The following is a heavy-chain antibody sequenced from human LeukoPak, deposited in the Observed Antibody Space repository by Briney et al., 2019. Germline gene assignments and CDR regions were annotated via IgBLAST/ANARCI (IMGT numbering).Heavy chain of an antibody. CDR1: GYTFTNYY. CDR2: INPGGDNT. J-gene: IGHJ4*02. CDR3: ARFAVHRRLAVAGQFGLDY. Sequence: ASVKVSCKASGYTFTNYYIHWVRQAPGQGLEWMGLINPGGDNTDYAQNFQGRVTMTRDTSTSTVYMELSSLRSGDTAVYYCARFAVHRRLAVAGQFGLDYWGQGTLVTVSS. V-gene: IGHV1-46*01. D-gene: IGHD6-19*01.